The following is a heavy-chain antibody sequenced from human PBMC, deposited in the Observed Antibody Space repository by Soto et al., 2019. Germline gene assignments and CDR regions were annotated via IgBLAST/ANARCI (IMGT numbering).Heavy chain of an antibody. V-gene: IGHV3-66*01. CDR1: GVTVGNNY. Sequence: EVRLVESGGGLVQPGGSLRLPFAASGVTVGNNYMGWVRQAPGKGLEWVSVTYSGGDTRYADSVKGRFTLSRDSTKNTVYLQMDSLRAEDTAVYFCARNVPVTALGYWGQGSLVTVSS. CDR3: ARNVPVTALGY. CDR2: TYSGGDT. D-gene: IGHD4-17*01. J-gene: IGHJ4*02.